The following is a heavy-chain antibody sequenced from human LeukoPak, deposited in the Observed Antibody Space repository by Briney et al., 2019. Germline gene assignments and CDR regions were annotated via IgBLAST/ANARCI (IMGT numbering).Heavy chain of an antibody. CDR3: ARLQRSVTGTL. J-gene: IGHJ4*02. V-gene: IGHV3-7*01. D-gene: IGHD6-19*01. Sequence: GGSLRLSCAASGFTFSSYRMNWVRQAPGKGLEWVANIKQDGSEKQYVDSMKGRFTISRDNAKNSLYLQMSSLRGEDTAVYYCARLQRSVTGTLWGQGTLVIVSS. CDR2: IKQDGSEK. CDR1: GFTFSSYR.